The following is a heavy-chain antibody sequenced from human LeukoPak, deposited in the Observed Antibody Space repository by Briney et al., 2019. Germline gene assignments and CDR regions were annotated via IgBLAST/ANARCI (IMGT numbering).Heavy chain of an antibody. V-gene: IGHV4-30-4*01. J-gene: IGHJ5*02. CDR1: GGSISSGDYY. Sequence: PSQTLSLTCTVSGGSISSGDYYWSWIRQPPGKGLEWIGYIYYSGSTYYNPSLKSRVTISVDTSKNQFSLKLSSVTAADTAVYYCARVITQGGWFDPWGQGTLVTVSS. D-gene: IGHD1-14*01. CDR3: ARVITQGGWFDP. CDR2: IYYSGST.